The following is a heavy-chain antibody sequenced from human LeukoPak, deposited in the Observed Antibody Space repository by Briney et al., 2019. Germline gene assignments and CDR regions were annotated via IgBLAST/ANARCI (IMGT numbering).Heavy chain of an antibody. J-gene: IGHJ5*02. CDR2: MNPNSGNT. D-gene: IGHD3-3*01. CDR1: GYTFTGYY. CDR3: ARGQQYYDFWSGYYRGNWFDP. Sequence: ASVKVSCKASGYTFTGYYMHWVRQAPGQGLEWMGWMNPNSGNTGYAQKFQGRVTITRNTSISTAYMELSSLRSEDTAVYYCARGQQYYDFWSGYYRGNWFDPWGQGTLVTVSS. V-gene: IGHV1-8*03.